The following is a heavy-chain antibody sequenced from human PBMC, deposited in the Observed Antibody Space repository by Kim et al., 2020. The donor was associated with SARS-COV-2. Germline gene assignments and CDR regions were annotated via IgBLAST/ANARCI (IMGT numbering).Heavy chain of an antibody. CDR1: GGSTSSYY. D-gene: IGHD3-22*01. J-gene: IGHJ4*02. CDR3: ARDRGYDSSGIFDY. Sequence: SETLSLTCTVSGGSTSSYYWSWIRQPPGKGLEWIGYIYYSGSTNYNPSLKSRVTISVDTSKNQFSLKLSSVTAADTAVYYCARDRGYDSSGIFDYWGQGTLVTVSS. CDR2: IYYSGST. V-gene: IGHV4-59*13.